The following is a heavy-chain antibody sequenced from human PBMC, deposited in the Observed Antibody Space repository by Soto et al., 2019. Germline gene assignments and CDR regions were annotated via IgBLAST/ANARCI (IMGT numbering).Heavy chain of an antibody. CDR3: AIMATGDAFDI. D-gene: IGHD5-12*01. CDR1: GYTFTSND. CDR2: MNPNRVNT. Sequence: QVQLVQSGAEVKKPGASGRVSCKSSGYTFTSNDTNGVRQPPGQGLGWMGWMNPNRVNTGYAQNFQGRVTMTRNTSISTAYMELSSLRSEDTAVYYCAIMATGDAFDIWGQGTMVTVSS. V-gene: IGHV1-8*01. J-gene: IGHJ3*02.